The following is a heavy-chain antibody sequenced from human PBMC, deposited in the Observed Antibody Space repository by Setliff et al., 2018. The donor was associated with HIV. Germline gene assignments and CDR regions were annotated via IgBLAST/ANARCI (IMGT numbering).Heavy chain of an antibody. D-gene: IGHD6-13*01. CDR1: HGSFSGYY. CDR3: AGSSSYSFDF. J-gene: IGHJ4*02. CDR2: INHSGNT. V-gene: IGHV4-34*01. Sequence: KTSETLSLTCAFYHGSFSGYYWSWIRQPPGKGLEWIGEINHSGNTNYNPSLERRVTISADTSQNQFSLNLTSVTAADTAVYYCAGSSSYSFDFWGQGTLVTV.